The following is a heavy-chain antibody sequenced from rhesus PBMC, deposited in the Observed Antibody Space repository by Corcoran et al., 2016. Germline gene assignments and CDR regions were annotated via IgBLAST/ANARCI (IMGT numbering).Heavy chain of an antibody. V-gene: IGHV4-173*01. Sequence: QVQLQESGPGLVKPSETLSLTCAVSGGSISSNHWRWFPQPPGQGLERMGRLSGSGGSTDYNPSLKSRVTISTDTSKNQFSLKLSSVTAADTAVYYCARGVGTVRSPHYDGLDSWGQGVVVTVSS. J-gene: IGHJ6*01. D-gene: IGHD5-24*01. CDR3: ARGVGTVRSPHYDGLDS. CDR1: GGSISSNH. CDR2: LSGSGGST.